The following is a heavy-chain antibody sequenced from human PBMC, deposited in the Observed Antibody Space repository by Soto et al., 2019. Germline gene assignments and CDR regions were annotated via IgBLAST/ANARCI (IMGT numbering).Heavy chain of an antibody. Sequence: ASVKVSCKTSGYTFTAYGLAWLRQAPGQRPEWMGWVGTNNDNTNYAEKFQGRVTMTTDTSTATTYMELRGLRSDDTAVYYCARELNTDPTAYYSFAYWGQGTL. CDR1: GYTFTAYG. D-gene: IGHD3-9*01. CDR2: VGTNNDNT. J-gene: IGHJ4*02. CDR3: ARELNTDPTAYYSFAY. V-gene: IGHV1-18*01.